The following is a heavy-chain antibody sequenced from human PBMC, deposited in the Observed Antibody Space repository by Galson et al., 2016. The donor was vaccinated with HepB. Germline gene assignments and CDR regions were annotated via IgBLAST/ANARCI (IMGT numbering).Heavy chain of an antibody. D-gene: IGHD3/OR15-3a*01. CDR2: IRNKRDGGTA. V-gene: IGHV3-15*05. J-gene: IGHJ4*02. CDR3: TTWDWGLDC. Sequence: SLRLSCAASGFTFSDYAMSWVRQAPGKGLEWVGNIRNKRDGGTADYGAPVKGRFTISRGDSKNTLYLQMSSLKTDDTAVYFCTTWDWGLDCWGQGTLVTVSS. CDR1: GFTFSDYA.